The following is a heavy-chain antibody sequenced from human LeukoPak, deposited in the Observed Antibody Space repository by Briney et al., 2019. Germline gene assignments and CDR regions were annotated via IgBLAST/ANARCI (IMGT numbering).Heavy chain of an antibody. D-gene: IGHD4-17*01. CDR2: ISSSGSTI. Sequence: GGSLRLSCAASGFTFSSYEMNWVRQAPGKGLEWVPYISSSGSTIYYADSVKGRFTISRDNAKNSLYLQMNSLRAEDTAVYYCARDHGDYYYYGMDVWGQGTTVTVSS. CDR3: ARDHGDYYYYGMDV. CDR1: GFTFSSYE. J-gene: IGHJ6*02. V-gene: IGHV3-48*03.